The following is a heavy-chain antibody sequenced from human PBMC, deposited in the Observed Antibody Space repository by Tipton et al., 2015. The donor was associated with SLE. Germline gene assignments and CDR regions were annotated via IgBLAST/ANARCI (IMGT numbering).Heavy chain of an antibody. CDR1: GFTFSSYA. V-gene: IGHV3-48*01. Sequence: SLRLSCAASGFTFSSYAMSWVRQAPGKGLEWVSYISTRSSTIYYADSVKGRFTISRDNSKNTVYLHMNSLRADDTAIYYCASASWNYGFFDYWGQGTLVTVSS. CDR2: ISTRSSTI. D-gene: IGHD1-7*01. CDR3: ASASWNYGFFDY. J-gene: IGHJ4*02.